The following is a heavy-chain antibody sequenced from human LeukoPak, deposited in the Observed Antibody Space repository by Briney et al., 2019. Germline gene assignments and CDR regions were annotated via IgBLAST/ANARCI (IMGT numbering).Heavy chain of an antibody. J-gene: IGHJ4*02. D-gene: IGHD3-10*01. V-gene: IGHV4-4*07. CDR3: ARDRGRSSLFAY. CDR2: IYTSGST. Sequence: SETLSLTCTVSGGSISSYYWSWIRQPAGKGLEWIGRIYTSGSTNYNPSLKRRVTLSVDPSKNQFSLQLSSVTAADTAVYYCARDRGRSSLFAYWGQGTLVTVSS. CDR1: GGSISSYY.